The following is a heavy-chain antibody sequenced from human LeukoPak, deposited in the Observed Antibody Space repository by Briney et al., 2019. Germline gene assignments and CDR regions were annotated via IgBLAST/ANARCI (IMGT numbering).Heavy chain of an antibody. Sequence: PRGSLRLSCAASGFTFSDHYIGSIRQPRGKGMGWVSYISSSGSTINYADSVKGRFTISRHNAKNTRYLQMNSLRADDTAVYYCARSCYYGSGSYEDYYGMDVWGQGTTVTVSS. CDR2: ISSSGSTI. J-gene: IGHJ6*02. CDR3: ARSCYYGSGSYEDYYGMDV. CDR1: GFTFSDHY. V-gene: IGHV3-11*01. D-gene: IGHD3-10*01.